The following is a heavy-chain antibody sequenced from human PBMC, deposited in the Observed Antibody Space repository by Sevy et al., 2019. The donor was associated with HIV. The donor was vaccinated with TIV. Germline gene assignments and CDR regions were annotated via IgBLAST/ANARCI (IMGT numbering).Heavy chain of an antibody. V-gene: IGHV1-24*01. J-gene: IGHJ3*02. D-gene: IGHD3-22*01. CDR2: FDPEDGEP. Sequence: ASVKVSCKVSGYTLTELSMHWVRQAPGKGLEWMGGFDPEDGEPIYAQKFQGRVTMTEDTSTDAAYMELSTLRSEDTAVYYCASTLRITMIVVVTEEYAFDIWGQGTMVTVSS. CDR3: ASTLRITMIVVVTEEYAFDI. CDR1: GYTLTELS.